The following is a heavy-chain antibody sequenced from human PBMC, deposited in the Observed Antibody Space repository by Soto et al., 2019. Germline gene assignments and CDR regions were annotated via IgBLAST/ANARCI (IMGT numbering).Heavy chain of an antibody. V-gene: IGHV2-5*01. CDR1: GFSLNSRGLG. Sequence: SGPTLVNPTQTLTLTCTFSGFSLNSRGLGVAWIRQPPGKALEWLALIYWNDDKRYSPSLKSRLTITKDTSKNQVVLTLTNVDPMDTATYFCAHGPPAGRDYWGQGTMVTVSS. CDR2: IYWNDDK. J-gene: IGHJ4*02. CDR3: AHGPPAGRDY.